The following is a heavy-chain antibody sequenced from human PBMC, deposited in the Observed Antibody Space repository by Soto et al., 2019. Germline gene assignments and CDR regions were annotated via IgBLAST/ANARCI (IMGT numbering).Heavy chain of an antibody. CDR1: GGSFSGGGYC. Sequence: SETLSLTCTVSGGSFSGGGYCWSWTRQHPGKGLEYIGYICDRGSTYYNPSLKSRATLSVDTSKNQLSLELSSVTVADTAVYYCARDSGPYYGDFWYLDYWGQGVLVTVSS. CDR3: ARDSGPYYGDFWYLDY. D-gene: IGHD4-17*01. CDR2: ICDRGST. V-gene: IGHV4-31*03. J-gene: IGHJ4*02.